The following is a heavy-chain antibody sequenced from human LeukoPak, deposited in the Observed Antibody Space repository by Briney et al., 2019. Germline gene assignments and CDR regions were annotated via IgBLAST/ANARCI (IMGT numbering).Heavy chain of an antibody. CDR3: AKVASRITMIVVVRGYYFDY. CDR1: GFTFSSYA. D-gene: IGHD3-22*01. J-gene: IGHJ4*02. Sequence: PGGSLRLSCAASGFTFSSYAMSWVRQAPGKGLEWVSAISGSGGSTYYADSVKGRFTISRDNSKNTLYLQINSLRAEDTAVYYCAKVASRITMIVVVRGYYFDYWGQGTLVTVSS. V-gene: IGHV3-23*01. CDR2: ISGSGGST.